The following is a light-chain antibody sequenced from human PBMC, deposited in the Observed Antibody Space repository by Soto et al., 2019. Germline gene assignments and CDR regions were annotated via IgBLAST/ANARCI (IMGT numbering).Light chain of an antibody. CDR2: DAS. V-gene: IGKV3-11*01. CDR1: QSVSSY. Sequence: EIVLTQSPATLSLSPGERATLSCRASQSVSSYLAWYQQKPGQDPRLLIYDASNRATGIPARFSGSGSGTDFTLTIRSLEPEDFAVYYCQKRSNWPYTFGQGTKLEIK. CDR3: QKRSNWPYT. J-gene: IGKJ2*01.